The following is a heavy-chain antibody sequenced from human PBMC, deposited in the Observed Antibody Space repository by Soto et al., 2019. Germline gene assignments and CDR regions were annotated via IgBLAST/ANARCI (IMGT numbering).Heavy chain of an antibody. CDR3: ARSAGWYAVHS. CDR1: GDSVSSPYY. Sequence: QVQLQESGPGLVKPSGTLSLTCAVSGDSVSSPYYWCWVRQPPGKGLEWIGEVFHTRTTSYNPSLRSRVTISMDKSNNQFSLDLRSVTAADTAVYYCARSAGWYAVHSWGPGTLVIVSS. J-gene: IGHJ4*02. CDR2: VFHTRTT. V-gene: IGHV4-4*02. D-gene: IGHD6-19*01.